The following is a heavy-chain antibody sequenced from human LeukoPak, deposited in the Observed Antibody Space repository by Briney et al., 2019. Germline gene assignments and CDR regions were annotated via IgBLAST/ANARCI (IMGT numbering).Heavy chain of an antibody. D-gene: IGHD5-12*01. V-gene: IGHV3-23*01. CDR2: ISGSGGST. Sequence: GGSLRLSCAASGFTFSSYAMSWVRQAPGKGLEWVSAISGSGGSTYYADSVKGRFTISRDNSKNTLYLQMNSLRVEDTAVYYCAKDTVKVATISRVPHYTDVWGKGTTVTISS. CDR3: AKDTVKVATISRVPHYTDV. CDR1: GFTFSSYA. J-gene: IGHJ6*03.